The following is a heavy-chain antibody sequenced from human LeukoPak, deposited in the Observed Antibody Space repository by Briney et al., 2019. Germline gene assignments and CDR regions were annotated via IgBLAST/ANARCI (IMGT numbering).Heavy chain of an antibody. V-gene: IGHV1-46*01. D-gene: IGHD5-12*01. CDR2: INPSGGST. Sequence: ASVKVSCKASGYTFTSYHMHWVRQAPGQGLEWMGIINPSGGSTSYAQKFQGRVTMTRDMSTSTVYMELSSLRSEDTAVYYCASTRGYSGYLNYWGQGTLVTVSS. CDR3: ASTRGYSGYLNY. J-gene: IGHJ4*02. CDR1: GYTFTSYH.